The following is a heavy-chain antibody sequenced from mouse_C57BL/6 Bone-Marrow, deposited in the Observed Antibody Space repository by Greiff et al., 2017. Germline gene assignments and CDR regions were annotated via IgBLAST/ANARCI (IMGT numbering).Heavy chain of an antibody. CDR1: GYTFTSYG. D-gene: IGHD3-1*01. CDR3: ASRGGEGDMDD. J-gene: IGHJ4*01. V-gene: IGHV1-81*01. CDR2: IYPRSGNT. Sequence: VQLQQSGAELARPGASVKLSCKASGYTFTSYGISWVKQRTGQGLEWIGEIYPRSGNTYYNEKFKGKATLTADKSSSTAYMELRSLTSEDSAVDFLASRGGEGDMDDWGQGTSVTVSS.